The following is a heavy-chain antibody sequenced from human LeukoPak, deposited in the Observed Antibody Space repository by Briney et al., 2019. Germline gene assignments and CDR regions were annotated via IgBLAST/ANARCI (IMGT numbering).Heavy chain of an antibody. J-gene: IGHJ3*02. D-gene: IGHD5-18*01. CDR3: ADTAMATGAFDI. CDR2: IVVGSGNT. V-gene: IGHV1-58*01. Sequence: ASVKVSCKASGFTFTSSAVQWVRQARGQRLEWIGWIVVGSGNTNYAQKFQERVTITRDMSTSTAYMELSSLRSEDTAVYYCADTAMATGAFDIWGQGTMVTVSS. CDR1: GFTFTSSA.